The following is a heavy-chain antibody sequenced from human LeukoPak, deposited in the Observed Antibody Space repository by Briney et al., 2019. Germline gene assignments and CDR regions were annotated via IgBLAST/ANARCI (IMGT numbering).Heavy chain of an antibody. V-gene: IGHV4-61*01. Sequence: SETLSLTCTVSGGSVSSGSYYWSWIRQPPGKGLEWIGYIYYSGSTNYNPSLKSRVTISVDTSKNQFSLKLSSATAADTAVYYCARGDYYDSSGYYPDGYYFDYWGQGTLVTVSS. CDR2: IYYSGST. CDR1: GGSVSSGSYY. D-gene: IGHD3-22*01. J-gene: IGHJ4*02. CDR3: ARGDYYDSSGYYPDGYYFDY.